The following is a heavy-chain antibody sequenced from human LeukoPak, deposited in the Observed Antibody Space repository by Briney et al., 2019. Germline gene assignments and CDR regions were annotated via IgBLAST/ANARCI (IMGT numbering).Heavy chain of an antibody. J-gene: IGHJ5*02. V-gene: IGHV1-69-2*01. CDR2: VDPEDGET. CDR3: ATESTQLWFDP. CDR1: GYSFTDYY. Sequence: ASVKVSCKVSGYSFTDYYMHWVQQAPGKGLEWMGLVDPEDGETIYAEKFQGRVTITADTSTDTAYMELSSLRSEDTAVHYCATESTQLWFDPWGQGTLVTVSS. D-gene: IGHD1-1*01.